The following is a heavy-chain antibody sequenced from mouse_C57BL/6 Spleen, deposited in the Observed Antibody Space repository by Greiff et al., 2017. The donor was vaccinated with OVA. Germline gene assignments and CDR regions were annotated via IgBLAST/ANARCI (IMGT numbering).Heavy chain of an antibody. D-gene: IGHD1-1*01. CDR3: ALYYGSSYPWFAY. J-gene: IGHJ3*01. CDR2: IDPSDSET. CDR1: GYTFTSYW. V-gene: IGHV1-52*01. Sequence: QVQLQQPGAELVRPGSSVKLSCKASGYTFTSYWMHWVKQRPIQGLEWIGNIDPSDSETHYNQKFKDKATLTVDKSSSTAYMQLSSLTSEDSAVYYCALYYGSSYPWFAYWGQGTLVTVSA.